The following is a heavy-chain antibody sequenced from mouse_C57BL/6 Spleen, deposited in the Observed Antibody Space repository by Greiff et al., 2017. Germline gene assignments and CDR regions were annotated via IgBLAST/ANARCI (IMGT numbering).Heavy chain of an antibody. D-gene: IGHD3-2*02. J-gene: IGHJ3*01. CDR3: ARDSSGSWFAY. Sequence: QVQLKQPGPELVKPGASVKLSCKASGYTFTSYWMHWVKQRHGQGLEWMGNINTSNGGTNYNEKFKSKATMTVDKSTSIAFMQLSSLSSDDSAVYYCARDSSGSWFAYWGQGTLVTVSA. V-gene: IGHV1-53*01. CDR2: INTSNGGT. CDR1: GYTFTSYW.